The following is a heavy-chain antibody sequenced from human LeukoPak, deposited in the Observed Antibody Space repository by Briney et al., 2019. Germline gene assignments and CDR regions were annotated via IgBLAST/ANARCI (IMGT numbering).Heavy chain of an antibody. D-gene: IGHD3-16*02. CDR1: GFTVSSNY. CDR2: ISGSGGST. Sequence: GGSLRLSCAASGFTVSSNYMSWVRQAPGKGLEWVSAISGSGGSTYYADSVKGRFTISRDNSKNTLYLQMSSLRAEDTAVYYCAKVTGAYDYVWGSYRLLNFDYWGQGTLVTVSS. V-gene: IGHV3-23*01. CDR3: AKVTGAYDYVWGSYRLLNFDY. J-gene: IGHJ4*02.